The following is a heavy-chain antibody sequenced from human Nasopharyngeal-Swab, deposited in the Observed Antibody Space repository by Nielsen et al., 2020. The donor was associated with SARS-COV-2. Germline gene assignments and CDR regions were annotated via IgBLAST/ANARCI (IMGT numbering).Heavy chain of an antibody. CDR2: IDPSDSYT. Sequence: VRQMPGKGLEWMGRIDPSDSYTNYSPSFQGHVTISADKSISTAYLQWSSLKASDTAMYYCAVAWGEYSSPSKSNYYGMDVWGQGTTVTVSS. D-gene: IGHD6-6*01. CDR3: AVAWGEYSSPSKSNYYGMDV. V-gene: IGHV5-10-1*01. J-gene: IGHJ6*02.